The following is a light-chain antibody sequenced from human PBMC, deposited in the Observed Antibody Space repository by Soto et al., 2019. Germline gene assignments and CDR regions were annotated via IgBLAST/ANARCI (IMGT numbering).Light chain of an antibody. V-gene: IGLV2-8*01. CDR1: SSDIGGYEH. CDR2: EVT. J-gene: IGLJ3*02. CDR3: SSYAGSNKL. Sequence: QSALTQPPSASGSLGQSVTISCTGTSSDIGGYEHVSWYQQYPGKVPKLMIYEVTRRPSGVPDRFSGSKSGNTASLTVSGLQAEDEADYYCSSYAGSNKLFGGGTKLTVL.